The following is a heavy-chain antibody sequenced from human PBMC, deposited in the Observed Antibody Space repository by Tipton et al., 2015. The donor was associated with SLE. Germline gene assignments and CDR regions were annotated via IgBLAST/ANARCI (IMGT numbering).Heavy chain of an antibody. V-gene: IGHV4-39*07. CDR1: DSISSSSYY. J-gene: IGHJ4*02. CDR3: AGMSYPREGYFDY. D-gene: IGHD1-26*01. Sequence: TLSLTCTVSDSISSSSYYWGWIRQPPGKGLEWIGSIYYSGSTYYNPSLKSRVTTSVDTSKNQFSLKLSSVTAADTAVYYCAGMSYPREGYFDYWGQGTLVTVSS. CDR2: IYYSGST.